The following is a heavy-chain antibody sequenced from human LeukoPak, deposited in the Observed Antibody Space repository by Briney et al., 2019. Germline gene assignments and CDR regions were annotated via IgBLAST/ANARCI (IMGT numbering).Heavy chain of an antibody. Sequence: PSETLSLTCTVSGGSISSSSYYWSWIRQPAGKGLEWIGRIYTSGSTNYNPSLKSRVTMSVDTSKNQFSLKLSSVTAADTAVYYCARDGRIRSSNWFDPWGQGTLVTVSS. CDR1: GGSISSSSYY. CDR2: IYTSGST. V-gene: IGHV4-61*02. D-gene: IGHD4-17*01. J-gene: IGHJ5*02. CDR3: ARDGRIRSSNWFDP.